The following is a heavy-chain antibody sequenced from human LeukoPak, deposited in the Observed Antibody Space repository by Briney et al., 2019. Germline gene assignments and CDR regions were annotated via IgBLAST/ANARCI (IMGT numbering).Heavy chain of an antibody. J-gene: IGHJ4*02. D-gene: IGHD3-10*01. CDR3: ATISAYYYGSGSGYSDY. CDR2: FDPEDGET. Sequence: GASVKVSCKVSGYTLTELSMHWVRQAPGKGLEWTGGFDPEDGETIYAQKFQGRVTMTEDTSTDTAYMELSSLRSEDTAVYYCATISAYYYGSGSGYSDYWGQGTLVTVSS. V-gene: IGHV1-24*01. CDR1: GYTLTELS.